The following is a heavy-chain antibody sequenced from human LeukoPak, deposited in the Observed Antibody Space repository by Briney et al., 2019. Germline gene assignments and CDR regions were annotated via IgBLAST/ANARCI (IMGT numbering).Heavy chain of an antibody. CDR2: INHSGST. CDR1: GGSFSGYY. J-gene: IGHJ4*02. D-gene: IGHD3-22*01. V-gene: IGHV4-34*01. Sequence: SETLSLTCAVYGGSFSGYYWSWIPHPPGKGLEWIGEINHSGSTNYNPSLKSRVTISVDTSKNQFYLKLSSVTAADTAVYYCARGYYDSSGYYPFDYWGQGTLVTVFS. CDR3: ARGYYDSSGYYPFDY.